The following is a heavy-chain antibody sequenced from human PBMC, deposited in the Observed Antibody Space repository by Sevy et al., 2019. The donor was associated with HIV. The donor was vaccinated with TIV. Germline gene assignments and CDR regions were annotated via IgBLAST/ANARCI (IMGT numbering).Heavy chain of an antibody. D-gene: IGHD4-17*01. CDR1: GFNFCIYG. CDR2: IWYDGSNK. V-gene: IGHV3-33*01. Sequence: GGSLRLSCTASGFNFCIYGMHWVRQAPGKGLEWVALIWYDGSNKYYADSVKGRFTISRDNSKNTLFLQMNSLRAEDTAVYYCARGRDYGNSDYWGQGTLVTVSS. CDR3: ARGRDYGNSDY. J-gene: IGHJ4*02.